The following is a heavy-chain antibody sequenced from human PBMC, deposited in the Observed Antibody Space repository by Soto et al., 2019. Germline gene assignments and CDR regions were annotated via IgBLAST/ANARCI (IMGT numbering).Heavy chain of an antibody. CDR2: ISGSGGST. CDR1: GGSVTNSSYY. V-gene: IGHV3-23*01. CDR3: AKSPSGGALYYFDY. Sequence: ETLSLTCTVSGGSVTNSSYYWGWIRQSPGKGLEWVSAISGSGGSTYYADSVKGRFTISRDNSKNTLYLQMNSLRAEDTAVYYCAKSPSGGALYYFDYWGQGTLVTVSS. D-gene: IGHD3-16*01. J-gene: IGHJ4*02.